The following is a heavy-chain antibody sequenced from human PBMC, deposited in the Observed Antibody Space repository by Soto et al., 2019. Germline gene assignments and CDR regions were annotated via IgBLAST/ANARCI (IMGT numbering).Heavy chain of an antibody. CDR1: GYTFTSYG. CDR3: ARVVPAPLEMAV. Sequence: ASVKVSCKASGYTFTSYGISWVRQAPGQGLEWMGWISAYNGNTNYAQKLQGRVTMTTDTSTSTAYMELRSLRSDDTAVYYFARVVPAPLEMAVWGKGTTVTVSS. J-gene: IGHJ6*04. V-gene: IGHV1-18*01. D-gene: IGHD2-2*01. CDR2: ISAYNGNT.